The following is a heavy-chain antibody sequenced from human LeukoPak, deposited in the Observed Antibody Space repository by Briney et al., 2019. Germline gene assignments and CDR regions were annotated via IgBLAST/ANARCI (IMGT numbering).Heavy chain of an antibody. CDR1: GFTFSSYW. CDR2: IKQDGSEK. Sequence: PGGSLRLSCAASGFTFSSYWMSWVRQAPGKELEWVANIKQDGSEKYYVDSVKGRFTISRDNAKNSLYLQMNSLRAEGTAVYYCARGIDNYYYYMDVWGKGTTVTVSS. CDR3: ARGIDNYYYYMDV. V-gene: IGHV3-7*01. J-gene: IGHJ6*03.